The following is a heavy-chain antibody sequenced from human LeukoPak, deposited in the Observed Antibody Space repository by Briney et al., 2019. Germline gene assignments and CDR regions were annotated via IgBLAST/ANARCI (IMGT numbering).Heavy chain of an antibody. CDR1: GFTFSNAW. V-gene: IGHV3-15*01. CDR3: TTNPNIVVVPAAIRDYYYGMDV. D-gene: IGHD2-2*02. Sequence: PGGSLRLSCAASGFTFSNAWMSWVRQAPGKGLEWVGRIKSKTDGGTTDYAAPVKGRSTISRDDSKNTLYLQMNSLKTEDTAVYYCTTNPNIVVVPAAIRDYYYGMDVWGQGTTVTVSS. CDR2: IKSKTDGGTT. J-gene: IGHJ6*02.